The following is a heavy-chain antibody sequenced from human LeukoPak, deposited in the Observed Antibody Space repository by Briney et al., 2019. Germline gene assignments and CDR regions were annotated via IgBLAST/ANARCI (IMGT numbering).Heavy chain of an antibody. CDR2: VSGSGRNT. D-gene: IGHD6-13*01. V-gene: IGHV3-23*01. J-gene: IGHJ4*02. CDR3: AKGGVAAAGTSFYFDY. Sequence: GGSLRLSCTGSGFTFSTYARSWVRQAPGKGLQWVSTVSGSGRNTYYTDSVKGRFTVSRDNSKNTMFLQMNSLRAEDTAVYYCAKGGVAAAGTSFYFDYWGQGTLVTVSS. CDR1: GFTFSTYA.